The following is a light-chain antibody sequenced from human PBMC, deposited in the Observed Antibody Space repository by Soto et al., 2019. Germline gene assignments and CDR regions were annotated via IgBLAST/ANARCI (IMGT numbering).Light chain of an antibody. Sequence: QSVLTQPPSVSGAPGQRVTISCTGSSSNIGAGYDVHWYQQLPGTAPKLLIYGNSTRPSGVPDRFSGSKSGTSASLASTGLQAEDEADYYCQSYDSSLRVSVFGGGTQLTVL. CDR2: GNS. CDR3: QSYDSSLRVSV. CDR1: SSNIGAGYD. V-gene: IGLV1-40*01. J-gene: IGLJ2*01.